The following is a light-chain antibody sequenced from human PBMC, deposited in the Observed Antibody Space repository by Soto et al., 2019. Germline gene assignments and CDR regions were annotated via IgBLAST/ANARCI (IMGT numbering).Light chain of an antibody. CDR3: MQALQTPIT. Sequence: DIVVTQSPLSLPVTPGEPASISCRSSQSLLHSNGNNYVDWYLQKPGQSPHLVIYMGSNRASGVPDRFSGSGSGTDFTLKISRVESEDVGVYYCMQALQTPITFGQGTRLEIK. J-gene: IGKJ5*01. CDR1: QSLLHSNGNNY. CDR2: MGS. V-gene: IGKV2-28*01.